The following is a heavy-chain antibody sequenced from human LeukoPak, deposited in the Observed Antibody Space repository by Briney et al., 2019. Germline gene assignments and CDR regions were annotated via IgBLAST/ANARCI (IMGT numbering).Heavy chain of an antibody. CDR3: AKLVSKRASYGMDV. J-gene: IGHJ6*02. D-gene: IGHD6-6*01. CDR1: GFTFSSYA. Sequence: PGGSLRLSCAASGFTFSSYAMSWVRQAPGRGLEWVAVISYDGSNKYFADSVKGRFTISRDNSKNTLYLQMNSLRAEDTAVYYCAKLVSKRASYGMDVWGQGTTVTVSS. V-gene: IGHV3-30*18. CDR2: ISYDGSNK.